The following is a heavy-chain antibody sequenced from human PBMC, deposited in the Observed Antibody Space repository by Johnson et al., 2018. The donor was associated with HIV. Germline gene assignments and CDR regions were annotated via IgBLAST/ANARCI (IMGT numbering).Heavy chain of an antibody. D-gene: IGHD6-19*01. V-gene: IGHV3-7*01. CDR3: ARRGYRSGWFHDAFDI. CDR2: IKQDGSEK. J-gene: IGHJ3*02. CDR1: GFSVSSKY. Sequence: VQLVESGGGLVQPGGSLRLSCAASGFSVSSKYMSWVRQAPGKGLEWVANIKQDGSEKYYVDSVKGRFSISRDNSNNTLPLQMDSLRAEDTAVYYCARRGYRSGWFHDAFDIWGQGTMVTVSS.